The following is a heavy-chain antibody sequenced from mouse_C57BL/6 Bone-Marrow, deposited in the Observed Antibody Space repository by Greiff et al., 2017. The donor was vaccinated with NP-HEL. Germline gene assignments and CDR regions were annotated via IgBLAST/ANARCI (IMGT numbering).Heavy chain of an antibody. D-gene: IGHD1-1*01. CDR2: IYPRSGNT. CDR3: ATLLLL. J-gene: IGHJ2*01. V-gene: IGHV1-81*01. CDR1: GYTFTSYG. Sequence: QVQPQQSGAELARPGASVKLSCKASGYTFTSYGISWVKQRTGQGLEWIGEIYPRSGNTYYNEKFKGKATLTADKSSSTAYMELRSLTSEDSAVYFCATLLLLWGQGTTLTVSS.